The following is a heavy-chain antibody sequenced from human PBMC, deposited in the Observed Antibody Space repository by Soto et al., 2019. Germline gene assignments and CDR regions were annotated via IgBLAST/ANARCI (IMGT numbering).Heavy chain of an antibody. CDR1: GYSFTSLD. V-gene: IGHV1-8*01. Sequence: QVQLVQSGAEVREPEASVKVSCNASGYSFTSLDINWVRQTAGQGLEWMGWMQPSTGRTGYAQKIQGRVTMTRDTSINTAYMELTTLTSDDTAFYYCARGVSAGVDYWGQGTLVTVSS. D-gene: IGHD1-26*01. CDR2: MQPSTGRT. J-gene: IGHJ4*02. CDR3: ARGVSAGVDY.